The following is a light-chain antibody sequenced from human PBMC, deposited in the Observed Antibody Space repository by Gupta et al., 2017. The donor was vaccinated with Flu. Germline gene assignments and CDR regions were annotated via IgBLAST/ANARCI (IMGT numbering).Light chain of an antibody. V-gene: IGKV6-21*02. J-gene: IGKJ1*01. CDR3: HQSSSLPKA. Sequence: PYFQSVTPKEKVSITCRASQSVGTDLHWYQQKPGQSPKLLIESTSRSSSGVPSRFSGSGSGTDFTLTINGLEAEDAATYYCHQSSSLPKAFGQGSKVEI. CDR2: STS. CDR1: QSVGTD.